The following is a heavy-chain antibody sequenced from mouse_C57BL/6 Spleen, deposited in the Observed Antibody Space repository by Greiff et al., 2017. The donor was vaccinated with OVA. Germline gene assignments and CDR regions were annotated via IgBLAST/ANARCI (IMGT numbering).Heavy chain of an antibody. Sequence: QVQLKQPGAELVKPGASVKLSCKASGYTFTSYWMQWVKQRPGQGLEWIGEIDPSDSYTNYNQKFKGKATLTVDTSSSTAYMQLSSLTSEDSAVYYCARVVTTGFDYWGQGTTLTVSS. CDR1: GYTFTSYW. J-gene: IGHJ2*01. D-gene: IGHD2-2*01. CDR3: ARVVTTGFDY. V-gene: IGHV1-50*01. CDR2: IDPSDSYT.